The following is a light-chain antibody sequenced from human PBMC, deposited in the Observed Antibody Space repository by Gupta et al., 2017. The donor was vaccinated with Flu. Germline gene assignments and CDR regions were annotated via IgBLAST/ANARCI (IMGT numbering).Light chain of an antibody. CDR1: QSVRSY. V-gene: IGKV3-11*01. CDR2: DTS. CDR3: QQRSDWPLIT. J-gene: IGKJ5*01. Sequence: VTLSLSPGERATLSCRASQSVRSYLAWYQQKPGQAPRLLIYDTSSRATGIPARFSGSGSGTDFTLTIGSLEPEDSAVYYCQQRSDWPLITFGQGTRLEIK.